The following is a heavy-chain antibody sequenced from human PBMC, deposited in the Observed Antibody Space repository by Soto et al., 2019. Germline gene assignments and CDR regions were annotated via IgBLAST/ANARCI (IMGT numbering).Heavy chain of an antibody. CDR3: ARDSRVVVAAYSLLGMDV. CDR1: GGSISSYY. D-gene: IGHD2-15*01. V-gene: IGHV4-59*01. CDR2: IYYSGST. Sequence: SETLSLTCTVSGGSISSYYWSWIRQPPGKGLEWIGYIYYSGSTNYNPSLKSRVTISVGTSKNQFSLKLSSVTAADTAVYYCARDSRVVVAAYSLLGMDVWGQGTTVTV. J-gene: IGHJ6*02.